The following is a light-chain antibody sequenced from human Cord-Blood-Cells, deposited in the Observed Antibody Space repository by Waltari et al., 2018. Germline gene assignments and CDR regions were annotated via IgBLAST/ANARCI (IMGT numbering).Light chain of an antibody. CDR2: SNN. CDR3: AAWDDSLNGPV. CDR1: SSNIGSNT. J-gene: IGLJ3*02. Sequence: QSVLTQPPSASGTPGQRVTISCSGSSSNIGSNTVNWYQQLPGTAPKLLIYSNNQRPSGVPDRVSGSKSGTSASLATSWLQSEDEADYYCAAWDDSLNGPVFGGGTKLTVL. V-gene: IGLV1-44*01.